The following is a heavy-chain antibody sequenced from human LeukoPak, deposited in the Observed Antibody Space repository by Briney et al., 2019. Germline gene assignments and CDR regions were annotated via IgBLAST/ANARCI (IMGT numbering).Heavy chain of an antibody. CDR2: LSASGGST. V-gene: IGHV3-23*01. CDR3: AKDGHDVVPAAPYFYYYMDV. CDR1: GFTFSDYA. J-gene: IGHJ6*03. Sequence: GSLRLSCVASGFTFSDYAMSWVRQAPGKGLEWVAALSASGGSTYYADSVQGRFTLSRDNSKNTLFPQMNSLRVEDTAVYYCAKDGHDVVPAAPYFYYYMDVWGKGTTVTVSS. D-gene: IGHD2-2*01.